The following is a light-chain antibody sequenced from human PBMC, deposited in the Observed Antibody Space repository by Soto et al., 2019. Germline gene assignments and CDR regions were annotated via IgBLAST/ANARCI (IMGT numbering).Light chain of an antibody. CDR1: SSDVGGYNY. CDR2: DVS. CDR3: SSYTSRGYV. J-gene: IGLJ1*01. Sequence: QSVLTQPASVSGSPGQSITISCTGTSSDVGGYNYVSWYQQHPGKAPKLMIYDVSNWPSGVSNRFSGSKSGNTASLTISGLQAEDEADYYCSSYTSRGYVFGTGTKVTVL. V-gene: IGLV2-14*01.